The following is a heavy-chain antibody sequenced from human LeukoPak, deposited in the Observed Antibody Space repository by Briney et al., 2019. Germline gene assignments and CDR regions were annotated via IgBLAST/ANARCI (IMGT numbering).Heavy chain of an antibody. CDR2: VYTSGYT. CDR1: GGSMNTYY. D-gene: IGHD1-26*01. CDR3: ARETLVGTTNYFDY. Sequence: SETLSLTCSVSGGSMNTYYWTWLRQPAGKGLXXXGRVYTSGYTKYNPSLQSRVTMSVDTSKKQLSLMLTSLTAADTAVYYCARETLVGTTNYFDYWGQGALVTVSS. J-gene: IGHJ4*02. V-gene: IGHV4-4*07.